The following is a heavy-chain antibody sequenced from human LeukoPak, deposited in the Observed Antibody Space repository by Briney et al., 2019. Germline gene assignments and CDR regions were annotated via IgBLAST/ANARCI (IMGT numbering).Heavy chain of an antibody. V-gene: IGHV4-59*01. CDR2: IYYSGST. J-gene: IGHJ4*02. D-gene: IGHD2-15*01. CDR1: GGSISSYY. Sequence: SETLSLTCTVSGGSISSYYWSWTRQPPGKGLEWIGYIYYSGSTNYNPSLKSRVTISVDTSKNQFSLKLSSVTAADTAVYYCASLGYCSGGSCYYFDYWGQGTLVTVSS. CDR3: ASLGYCSGGSCYYFDY.